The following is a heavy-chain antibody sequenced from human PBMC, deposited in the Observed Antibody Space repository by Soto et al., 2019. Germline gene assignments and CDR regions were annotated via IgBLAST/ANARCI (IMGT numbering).Heavy chain of an antibody. D-gene: IGHD3-22*01. Sequence: HPGGSLRLSCAASGFTFSSYAMSWVRQAPGKGLEWVSAISGSGGSTYYADSVKGRFTISRDNSKNTLYLQMNSLRAEDTAVYYCAKIFGTYYYDSSGYTFDYWGQGTLVTVSS. V-gene: IGHV3-23*01. CDR1: GFTFSSYA. J-gene: IGHJ4*02. CDR2: ISGSGGST. CDR3: AKIFGTYYYDSSGYTFDY.